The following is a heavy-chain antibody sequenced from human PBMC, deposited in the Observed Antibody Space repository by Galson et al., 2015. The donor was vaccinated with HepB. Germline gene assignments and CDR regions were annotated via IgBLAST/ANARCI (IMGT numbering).Heavy chain of an antibody. J-gene: IGHJ6*02. CDR2: IWYDGSNK. D-gene: IGHD3-3*01. Sequence: SLRLSCAASGFTFSSYGMHWVRQAPGKGLEWVAVIWYDGSNKYYADSVKGRFTISRDNSKNTLYLQMNSLRAEDTAVYYCAREGEKVELRFLSGLDYYYYGMDVWGQGTTVTVSS. V-gene: IGHV3-33*01. CDR1: GFTFSSYG. CDR3: AREGEKVELRFLSGLDYYYYGMDV.